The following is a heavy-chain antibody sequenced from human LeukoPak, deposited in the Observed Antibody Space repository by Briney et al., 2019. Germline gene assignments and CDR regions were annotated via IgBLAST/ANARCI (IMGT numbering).Heavy chain of an antibody. V-gene: IGHV3-23*01. J-gene: IGHJ4*02. CDR3: ATARGRTCVQVAN. Sequence: PSGTLTLTCAASGFTFSNYAITWVRQPPGTGLEWASSTSGCGGGTYYADSVMGRFTTSRNDSNNTLYLQMNSLRVEDTAVYYCATARGRTCVQVANWGQGTLVTASS. CDR1: GFTFSNYA. D-gene: IGHD2-15*01. CDR2: TSGCGGGT.